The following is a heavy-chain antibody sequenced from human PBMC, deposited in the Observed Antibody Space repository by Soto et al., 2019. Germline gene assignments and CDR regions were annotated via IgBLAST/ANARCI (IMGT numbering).Heavy chain of an antibody. D-gene: IGHD4-17*01. J-gene: IGHJ4*02. CDR1: GFTFSSYG. Sequence: QVQLVESGGGVVQPGRSLRLSCAASGFTFSSYGMHWVRQAPGKGLEWVAVISYDGSNKYYADSVKGRFTISRDNSKNPLYLQMNSLRAEDTAVYYCAKTLFDYGDYMGPPDYWGQGTLVTVSS. CDR3: AKTLFDYGDYMGPPDY. V-gene: IGHV3-30*18. CDR2: ISYDGSNK.